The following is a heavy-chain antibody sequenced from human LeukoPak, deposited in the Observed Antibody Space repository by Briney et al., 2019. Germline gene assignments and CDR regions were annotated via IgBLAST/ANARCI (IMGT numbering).Heavy chain of an antibody. CDR2: IYPGDSDT. V-gene: IGHV5-51*01. J-gene: IGHJ3*02. CDR3: ARRSELARTLADAFDI. Sequence: GESLKISCKGSGYSFTSYWIGWVRQMPGKGLEWMGIIYPGDSDTRYSPSFQGQVTISADKSISTAYLQWSSLKASDTAMYYCARRSELARTLADAFDIWGQGTMVTVSS. D-gene: IGHD6-6*01. CDR1: GYSFTSYW.